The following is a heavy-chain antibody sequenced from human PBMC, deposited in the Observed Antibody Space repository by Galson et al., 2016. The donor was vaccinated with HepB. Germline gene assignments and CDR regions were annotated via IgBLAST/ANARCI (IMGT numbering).Heavy chain of an antibody. CDR1: GFSFSSSA. D-gene: IGHD3-22*01. V-gene: IGHV3-30-3*01. CDR2: TSYDGTYK. CDR3: AKRDYSDSDGYLPLFDR. Sequence: SLRLSCAASGFSFSSSAMHWVRQAPGKGLEWVALTSYDGTYKFYADSVKGRFTISRDNSKNTLYLQMSSLRADDTAVYYCAKRDYSDSDGYLPLFDRWGQGTLVTVSS. J-gene: IGHJ4*02.